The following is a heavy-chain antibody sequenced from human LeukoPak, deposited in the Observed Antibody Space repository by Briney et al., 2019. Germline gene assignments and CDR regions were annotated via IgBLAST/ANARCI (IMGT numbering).Heavy chain of an antibody. Sequence: ASVKVSCKASGYTFTSYGISWVRQAPGQGLEWMGWISAYNGNTNYAQKFQDRVTITADESTSTAYMELSSLRSEDTAVYYCARVEEAGYSSSWYGRWGQGTLVTVSS. V-gene: IGHV1-18*01. CDR3: ARVEEAGYSSSWYGR. J-gene: IGHJ4*02. CDR2: ISAYNGNT. CDR1: GYTFTSYG. D-gene: IGHD6-13*01.